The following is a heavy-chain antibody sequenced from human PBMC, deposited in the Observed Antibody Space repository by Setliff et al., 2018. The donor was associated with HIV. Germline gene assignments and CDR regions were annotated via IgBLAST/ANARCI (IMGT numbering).Heavy chain of an antibody. CDR3: VRDAVDSAGDY. J-gene: IGHJ4*02. CDR1: GGSLSGHY. Sequence: PSETLSLTRAVYGGSLSGHYWTWIRQPPGEGLEWIGEINHSGKTNYNPSLKSRVTISVDTSKNTFSLRLTSMTAADTAVYYCVRDAVDSAGDYWGQGKVVTVSS. CDR2: INHSGKT. V-gene: IGHV4-34*01. D-gene: IGHD6-25*01.